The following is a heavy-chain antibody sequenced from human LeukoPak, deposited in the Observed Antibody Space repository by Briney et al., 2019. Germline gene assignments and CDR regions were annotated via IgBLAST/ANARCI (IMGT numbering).Heavy chain of an antibody. CDR2: IDPSDSYT. V-gene: IGHV5-10-1*01. D-gene: IGHD6-13*01. Sequence: GESLKISCKGSGYSFTSYWISWVRQMLGKGLEWMGRIDPSDSYTNYSPSFQGHVTISADKSISTAYLQWSSLKASDTAMYYCACSSWYYYYYGMDVWGKGTTVTVSS. J-gene: IGHJ6*04. CDR3: ACSSWYYYYYGMDV. CDR1: GYSFTSYW.